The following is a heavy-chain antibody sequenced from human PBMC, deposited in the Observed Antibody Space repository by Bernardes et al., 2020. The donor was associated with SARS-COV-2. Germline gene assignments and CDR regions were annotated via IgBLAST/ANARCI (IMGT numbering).Heavy chain of an antibody. Sequence: GGSLRLSCAASGFSFNTYAMNWVRQAPGKGLEWVSLINIGGDTAYYADSVEGRFTMSRDNSKDRLFLQMSSLRADDTAVYYCARRQDSGHDYAARGNYYGMDVWRHGTTITVSS. CDR2: INIGGDTA. J-gene: IGHJ6*02. CDR1: GFSFNTYA. D-gene: IGHD5-12*01. V-gene: IGHV3-23*01. CDR3: ARRQDSGHDYAARGNYYGMDV.